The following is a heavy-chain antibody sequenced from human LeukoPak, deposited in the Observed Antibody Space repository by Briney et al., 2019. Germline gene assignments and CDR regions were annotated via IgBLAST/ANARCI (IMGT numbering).Heavy chain of an antibody. D-gene: IGHD6-13*01. J-gene: IGHJ4*02. CDR3: AREGYSSSWRDY. V-gene: IGHV4-61*02. CDR2: IYTSGST. Sequence: SQTLSLTCTVSGGSISSGSYYWSWIRQPAGKGLEWIGCIYTSGSTNYNPSLKSRVTISVDTSKNQFSLKLSSVTAADTAVYYCAREGYSSSWRDYWGQGTLVTVSS. CDR1: GGSISSGSYY.